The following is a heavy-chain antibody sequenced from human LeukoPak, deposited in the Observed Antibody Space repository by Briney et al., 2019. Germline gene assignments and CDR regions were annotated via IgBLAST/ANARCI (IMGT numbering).Heavy chain of an antibody. CDR1: GFTFSSYA. D-gene: IGHD6-19*01. CDR2: ISGSGDST. V-gene: IGHV3-23*01. J-gene: IGHJ4*02. CDR3: ARDGIAVAGATSALDD. Sequence: GGSLRLSCAASGFTFSSYAMSRVRQAPGKGLEWVSAISGSGDSTYYGDSVKGRFTISRDNSKNTLYLQMNSLRAEDTAVYYCARDGIAVAGATSALDDWGQGTLVPVSS.